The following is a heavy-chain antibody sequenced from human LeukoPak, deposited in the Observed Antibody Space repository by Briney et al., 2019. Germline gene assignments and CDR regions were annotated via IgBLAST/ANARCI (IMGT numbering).Heavy chain of an antibody. CDR1: GFTFDDYA. J-gene: IGHJ3*02. CDR3: AKAQEKLYAFDI. Sequence: PGRSLRLSCAASGFTFDDYAMHWVRQAPGKGLEWVSGISWNSGSIGYADSVKGRFTISRDNAKNSLYLQMNSLRAEDTALYYCAKAQEKLYAFDIWGQGTMVTVSS. V-gene: IGHV3-9*01. CDR2: ISWNSGSI. D-gene: IGHD5-24*01.